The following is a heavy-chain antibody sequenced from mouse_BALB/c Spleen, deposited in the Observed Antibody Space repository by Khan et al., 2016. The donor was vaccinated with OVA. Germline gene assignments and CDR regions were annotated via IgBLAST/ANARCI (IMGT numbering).Heavy chain of an antibody. D-gene: IGHD2-10*01. V-gene: IGHV2-6-1*01. CDR1: GFSLTNYG. CDR2: IWSDGST. Sequence: QVQLKQSGPGLVAPSQSLSITCTISGFSLTNYGVHWVRQPPGKGLEWLVVIWSDGSTTYNSPLKSSLTISKDNSKSQVFLKMNSLQTDDTAMYFCARQPYYHYNIMDYWGQGTSVTVSS. J-gene: IGHJ4*01. CDR3: ARQPYYHYNIMDY.